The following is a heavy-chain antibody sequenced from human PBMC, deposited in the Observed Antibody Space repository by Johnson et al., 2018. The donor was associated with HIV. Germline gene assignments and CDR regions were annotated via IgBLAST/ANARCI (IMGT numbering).Heavy chain of an antibody. CDR1: EFTFSSYG. J-gene: IGHJ3*02. CDR2: VTGSDSSS. D-gene: IGHD1-26*01. CDR3: AKDGSGTYPNACDI. V-gene: IGHV3-23*04. Sequence: VQLVESGGGVVQPGRSLGLSCAASEFTFSSYGMHWVRQAPGKGLEWVSTVTGSDSSSYYADSVKGRFAISRDDSKNTLFLQMNSLRAEDTAIYYCAKDGSGTYPNACDIWGQGTMVTVSS.